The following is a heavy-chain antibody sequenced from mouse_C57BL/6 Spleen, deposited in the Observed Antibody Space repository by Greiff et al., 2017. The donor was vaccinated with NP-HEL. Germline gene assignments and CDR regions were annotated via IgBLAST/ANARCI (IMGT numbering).Heavy chain of an antibody. V-gene: IGHV1-69*01. D-gene: IGHD2-1*01. CDR2: IDPSDSYT. Sequence: VQLQQSGAELVMPGASVKLSCKASGYTFTSYWMHWVKQRPGQGLEWIGEIDPSDSYTNYNQKFKGKSTLTVDKSSSTAYMQLSSLTSEDSAVYYCARWVYGNSLVDYWGQGTTLTVSS. CDR1: GYTFTSYW. J-gene: IGHJ2*01. CDR3: ARWVYGNSLVDY.